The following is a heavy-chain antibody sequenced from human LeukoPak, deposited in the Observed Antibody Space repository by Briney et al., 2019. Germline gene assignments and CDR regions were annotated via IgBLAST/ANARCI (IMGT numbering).Heavy chain of an antibody. CDR2: IYYSGST. V-gene: IGHV4-39*01. CDR1: GGSISSSSYY. CDR3: ARHYAMYNWNYNWFDP. D-gene: IGHD1-7*01. Sequence: KPSETLSLTCTVSGGSISSSSYYWDWIRQPPGKGLEWIGSIYYSGSTYYNPSLKSRVTISVDTSKNQFSLKLSSVTAADTAVYYCARHYAMYNWNYNWFDPWGQGTLVTVSS. J-gene: IGHJ5*02.